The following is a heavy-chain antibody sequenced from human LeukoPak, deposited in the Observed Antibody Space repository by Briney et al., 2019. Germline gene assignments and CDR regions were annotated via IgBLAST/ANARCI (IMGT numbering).Heavy chain of an antibody. D-gene: IGHD3-3*01. V-gene: IGHV1-69*13. CDR1: GGTFSSYA. Sequence: SVKVSCKASGGTFSSYAISWVRQAPGQGLEWMGGIIPIFGTANYAQKFQGRVTITADESTSTAYMELSSLRSEDTAVYYCATFSYYDFWSGYGIDYWGQGTLVTVSS. J-gene: IGHJ4*02. CDR2: IIPIFGTA. CDR3: ATFSYYDFWSGYGIDY.